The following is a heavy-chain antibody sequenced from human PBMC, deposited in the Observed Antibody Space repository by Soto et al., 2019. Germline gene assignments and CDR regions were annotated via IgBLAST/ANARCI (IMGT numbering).Heavy chain of an antibody. J-gene: IGHJ3*01. D-gene: IGHD2-8*01. V-gene: IGHV4-38-2*01. Sequence: PSETLSLTCAVSGFSISSGNYWGWIRKHPGKGLEWIGSVYHGGNTYYNPSLKSRVSISIDLSKNQFSLKLTSVTAADTAAYYCARVRLYVAFNVCGQGSVVAVSS. CDR1: GFSISSGNY. CDR2: VYHGGNT. CDR3: ARVRLYVAFNV.